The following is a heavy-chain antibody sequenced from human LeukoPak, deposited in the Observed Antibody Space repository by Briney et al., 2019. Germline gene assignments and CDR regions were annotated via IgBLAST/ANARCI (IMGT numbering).Heavy chain of an antibody. CDR3: ARGEVTAPYVLGR. CDR2: IYPGDSDT. V-gene: IGHV5-51*01. CDR1: GYSFTNSW. D-gene: IGHD2-21*02. J-gene: IGHJ4*02. Sequence: GESLKISCQGSGYSFTNSWIGWVRQMPGKGLEWMGIIYPGDSDTTYSPSFQGQVTISADKSISTAYLQWSSLKASDTAMYYCARGEVTAPYVLGRWGQGTLVTVSS.